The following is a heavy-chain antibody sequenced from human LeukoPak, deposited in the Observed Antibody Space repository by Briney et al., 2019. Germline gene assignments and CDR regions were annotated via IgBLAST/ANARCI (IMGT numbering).Heavy chain of an antibody. CDR2: ISAYNGNT. CDR3: ARGIAAAGAPFDY. J-gene: IGHJ4*02. Sequence: ASVKVSCKASGYTFTSYGISWVRQAPGHGLEWMGWISAYNGNTNYAQKLQGRVTMTRNTSISTAYMELSSLRSEDTAVYYCARGIAAAGAPFDYWGQGTLVTVSS. CDR1: GYTFTSYG. V-gene: IGHV1-18*01. D-gene: IGHD6-13*01.